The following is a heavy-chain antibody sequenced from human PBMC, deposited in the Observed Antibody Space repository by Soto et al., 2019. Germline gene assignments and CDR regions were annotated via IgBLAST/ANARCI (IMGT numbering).Heavy chain of an antibody. D-gene: IGHD3-10*01. J-gene: IGHJ6*02. CDR2: IYYSGST. Sequence: QVQLQESGPGLVKPSETLSLTCTVSGGSVSSGSYYWSWIRQPPGKGLEWIGYIYYSGSTNYNPFLKSRVTISVDTSKNQFSLKLSSVTAADTAVYYCAREPTLYGSGSYPRGDYYGMDVWGQGTTVTVSS. V-gene: IGHV4-61*01. CDR1: GGSVSSGSYY. CDR3: AREPTLYGSGSYPRGDYYGMDV.